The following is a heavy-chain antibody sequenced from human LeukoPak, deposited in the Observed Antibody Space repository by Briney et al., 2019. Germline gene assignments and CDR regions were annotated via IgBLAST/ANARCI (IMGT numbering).Heavy chain of an antibody. Sequence: SETLSLTCTVSGGSISSSSYYWGWIRQPPGKGLEWIGSIYYSGSTYYNPSLKSRVTISVDTSKNQFSLKLSSVTAADTAVYYCARGNGVVVPAAFTFDYWGQGTLVTVSS. CDR1: GGSISSSSYY. J-gene: IGHJ4*02. CDR2: IYYSGST. V-gene: IGHV4-39*07. D-gene: IGHD2-2*01. CDR3: ARGNGVVVPAAFTFDY.